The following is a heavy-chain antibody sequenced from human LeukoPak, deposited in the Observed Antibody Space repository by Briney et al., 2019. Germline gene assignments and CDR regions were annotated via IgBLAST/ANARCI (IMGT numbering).Heavy chain of an antibody. V-gene: IGHV3-43D*03. J-gene: IGHJ4*02. Sequence: PGGSLRLSCAASGFTFDDYAMHWVRQAPGKGLECVSLISWDGDSTYYSDSVKGRFTISRDNNKDSLYLQMNSLRTEDTALYCCATAPYDSIGIFDYWGQGTLVTVSS. D-gene: IGHD3-22*01. CDR2: ISWDGDST. CDR1: GFTFDDYA. CDR3: ATAPYDSIGIFDY.